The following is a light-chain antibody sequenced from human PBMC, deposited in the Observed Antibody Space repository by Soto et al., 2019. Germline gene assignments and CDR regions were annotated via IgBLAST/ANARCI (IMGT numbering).Light chain of an antibody. V-gene: IGLV2-8*01. J-gene: IGLJ2*01. CDR2: EVT. CDR1: SSDIGGYNF. Sequence: QSVLTQPPSASGSPGQSVTITCTGTSSDIGGYNFVSWYQQHPGKAPKLMIYEVTRRPSGVPDRFSGSKSGNTASLTVSGLQAEDEADYYCSSYAGFNILFGGGTTLTVL. CDR3: SSYAGFNIL.